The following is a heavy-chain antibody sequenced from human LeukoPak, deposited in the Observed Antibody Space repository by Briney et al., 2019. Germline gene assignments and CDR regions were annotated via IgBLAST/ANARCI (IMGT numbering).Heavy chain of an antibody. J-gene: IGHJ3*02. CDR3: ATPWFGELSDAFDI. D-gene: IGHD3-10*01. Sequence: SQTLSLTCTVSGGSISSGGYYWSWIRQPPGKGLEWIGYIYHSGSTYHNPSLKSRVTISVDRSKNQFSLKLSSVTAADTAVYYCATPWFGELSDAFDIWGQGTMVTVSS. CDR2: IYHSGST. V-gene: IGHV4-30-2*01. CDR1: GGSISSGGYY.